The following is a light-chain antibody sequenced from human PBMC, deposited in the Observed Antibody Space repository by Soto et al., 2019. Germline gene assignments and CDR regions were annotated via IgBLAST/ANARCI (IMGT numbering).Light chain of an antibody. CDR2: GAF. CDR1: QSVSSY. V-gene: IGKV3-11*01. CDR3: QYYGGYYGSSPRYT. Sequence: EIVLTQSPATLSLSPGERATLSCRASQSVSSYLAWYQQKPGQAPRLLMYGAFIRATGIPDRISGSGSGTDFTVTISRLEPEDFAVYYCQYYGGYYGSSPRYTFGQGTKVDIK. J-gene: IGKJ2*01.